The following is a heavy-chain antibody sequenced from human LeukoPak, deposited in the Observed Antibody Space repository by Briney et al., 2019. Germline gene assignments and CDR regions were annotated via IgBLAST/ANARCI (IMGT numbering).Heavy chain of an antibody. CDR3: AKGPQYFQH. CDR1: GFTFDDYA. V-gene: IGHV3-9*01. J-gene: IGHJ1*01. CDR2: ISWNSGSI. Sequence: GGSLRLSCVASGFTFDDYAMHWVRQAPGKGLEWVSGISWNSGSIGYADSVKGRFTISRDNAKNSLYLQMNSLRAEDTAVYYCAKGPQYFQHWGQGTLVTVSS.